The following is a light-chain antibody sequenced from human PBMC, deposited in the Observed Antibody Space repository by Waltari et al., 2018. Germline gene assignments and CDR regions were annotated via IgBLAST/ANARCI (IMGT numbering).Light chain of an antibody. Sequence: EIVMTQSPATLSMSPGERATLSYRASQSVSSSLAWYQQKPGQAPRLLIYGASTRATAIPARFSGSGSGTEFTLTISSLQSEDFAVYYCQQYNNWPPYTFGQGTKLEIK. CDR1: QSVSSS. V-gene: IGKV3-15*01. J-gene: IGKJ2*01. CDR2: GAS. CDR3: QQYNNWPPYT.